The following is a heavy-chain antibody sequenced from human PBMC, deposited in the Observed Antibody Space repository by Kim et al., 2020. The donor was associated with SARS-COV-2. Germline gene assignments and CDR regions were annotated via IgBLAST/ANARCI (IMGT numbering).Heavy chain of an antibody. Sequence: SETLSLTCTVSGGSISSYYWSWIRQPPGKGLEWIGYIYYSGSTNYNPSLKSRVTISVDTSKNQFSLKLSSVTAADTAVYYCARAFSSGWLYFDYWGQGTLVTVS. V-gene: IGHV4-59*13. CDR2: IYYSGST. CDR1: GGSISSYY. CDR3: ARAFSSGWLYFDY. D-gene: IGHD6-19*01. J-gene: IGHJ4*02.